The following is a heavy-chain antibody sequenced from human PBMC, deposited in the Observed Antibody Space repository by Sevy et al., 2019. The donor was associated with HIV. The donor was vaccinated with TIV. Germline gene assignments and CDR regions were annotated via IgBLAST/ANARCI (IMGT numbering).Heavy chain of an antibody. CDR1: GFSVNSNY. V-gene: IGHV3-66*01. CDR2: IYSDETT. J-gene: IGHJ4*02. D-gene: IGHD5-18*01. CDR3: ARGKSGYGYALNY. Sequence: RGSLRLSCAASGFSVNSNYMTWVRQAPGKGLEGVSVIYSDETTYHADSVKDRFTIPRDNSKNMLYLQMSSLRAEDTAIYYCARGKSGYGYALNYWGQGTLVIVSS.